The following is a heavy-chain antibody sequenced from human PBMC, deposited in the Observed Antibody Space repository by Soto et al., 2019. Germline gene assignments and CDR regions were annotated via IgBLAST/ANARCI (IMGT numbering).Heavy chain of an antibody. CDR2: ISQSSSYI. D-gene: IGHD3-22*01. V-gene: IGHV3-21*04. Sequence: GGSLRLSCAASGFTFSSYTLDWVRQAPGRGLEWVASISQSSSYIYYADSLKGRFTISRDNAQNSLYLQMTSLGAEDTAVYYCVEGYYDRITYFAKWGPGTLVTVSS. J-gene: IGHJ4*02. CDR1: GFTFSSYT. CDR3: VEGYYDRITYFAK.